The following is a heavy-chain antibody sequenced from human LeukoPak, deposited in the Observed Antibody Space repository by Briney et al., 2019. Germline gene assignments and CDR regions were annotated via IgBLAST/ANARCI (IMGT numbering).Heavy chain of an antibody. D-gene: IGHD3-10*01. CDR3: AREVGRHFDY. V-gene: IGHV4-39*07. CDR2: IYYSGST. CDR1: GGSISSSSYY. J-gene: IGHJ4*02. Sequence: SETLSLTCTVSGGSISSSSYYWGWIRQPPGKGLEWIGSIYYSGSTYYNPSLKSRVTISVDTSKNQFSLKLSSVTAADTAVYYCAREVGRHFDYWGQGTLVTVSS.